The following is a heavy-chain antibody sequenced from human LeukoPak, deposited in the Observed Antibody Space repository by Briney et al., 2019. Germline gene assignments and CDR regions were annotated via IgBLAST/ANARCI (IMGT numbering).Heavy chain of an antibody. CDR1: GFTFSSYA. V-gene: IGHV3-64*01. Sequence: PGGSLRLSCAASGFTFSSYAMHWVRQAPGKGLEYVSAISSNGGSTYYANSVKGRFTISRDNSKNTLYLQMGSLRAEDTAVYYCARRTTVTTPRGYYYYYMDVWGKGTTVTVSS. J-gene: IGHJ6*03. CDR3: ARRTTVTTPRGYYYYYMDV. D-gene: IGHD4-17*01. CDR2: ISSNGGST.